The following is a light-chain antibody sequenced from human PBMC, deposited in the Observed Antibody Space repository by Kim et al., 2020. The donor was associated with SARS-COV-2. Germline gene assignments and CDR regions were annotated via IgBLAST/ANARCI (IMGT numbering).Light chain of an antibody. CDR3: QQYNNWPPLYT. CDR1: QSVSSN. Sequence: SPWERASFSCRAGQSVSSNLAWYQQTPGQAPMLLIYGASTRATGIPARFSGSGSGTEFTLTISSLQSEDFAVYYCQQYNNWPPLYTFGQGTKLEI. CDR2: GAS. V-gene: IGKV3-15*01. J-gene: IGKJ2*01.